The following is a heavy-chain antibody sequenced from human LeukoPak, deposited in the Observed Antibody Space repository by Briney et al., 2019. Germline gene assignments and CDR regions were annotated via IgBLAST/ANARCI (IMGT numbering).Heavy chain of an antibody. J-gene: IGHJ4*02. CDR1: GLTFGGYD. V-gene: IGHV3-48*03. CDR2: ISTSGNTI. Sequence: GGSLRLSCAASGLTFGGYDMNWVRQAPGKGLEWISYISTSGNTIYYADSVKGRFTISRDNAQSSLHLQMNRLRAEDTAIYYCARDLTVAGPIDCWGQGTLVTVSS. D-gene: IGHD6-19*01. CDR3: ARDLTVAGPIDC.